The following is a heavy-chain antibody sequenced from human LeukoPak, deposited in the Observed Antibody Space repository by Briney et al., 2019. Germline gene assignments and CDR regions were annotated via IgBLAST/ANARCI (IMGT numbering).Heavy chain of an antibody. CDR3: AREAIAAGKNFDY. D-gene: IGHD6-25*01. CDR2: VHPNGDNR. CDR1: GFTFSSYG. J-gene: IGHJ4*02. V-gene: IGHV1-46*01. Sequence: GGSLRLSCAASGFTFSSYGMHWVRQAPGQGLEWMGTVHPNGDNRTYAQRFQGRVTMTRDTSTSTVYMDLSSLRSEDTAVYYCAREAIAAGKNFDYWGQGTQVTVSS.